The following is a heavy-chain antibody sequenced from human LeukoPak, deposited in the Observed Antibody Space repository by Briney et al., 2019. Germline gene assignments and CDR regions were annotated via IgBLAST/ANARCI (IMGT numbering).Heavy chain of an antibody. Sequence: SETLSLTCAVYGGSFSGYYWSWIRQPPGKGLEWIGEINHSGSTNYNPSLKSRVTISVDTSKNQFSLKLSSVTAADTAVYYCARESTKMATKGVDYWGQGTLVTVSS. D-gene: IGHD5-24*01. CDR2: INHSGST. CDR3: ARESTKMATKGVDY. CDR1: GGSFSGYY. V-gene: IGHV4-34*01. J-gene: IGHJ4*02.